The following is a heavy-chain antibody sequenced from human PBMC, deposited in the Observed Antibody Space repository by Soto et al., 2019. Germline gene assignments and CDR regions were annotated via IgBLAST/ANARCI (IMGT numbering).Heavy chain of an antibody. CDR1: GFSLSTSGVG. J-gene: IGHJ4*02. CDR2: IFWDDDK. Sequence: QITLKESSPTLVKPTQTLTLTCSFSGFSLSTSGVGVGWIRQPPGKALEWLTLIFWDDDKRYSPSLRSRLTITKDTSKNQVVLTMTNMDPVDTATYYCAHRGGLNAYFDYWGQGTLVTVSS. D-gene: IGHD5-12*01. CDR3: AHRGGLNAYFDY. V-gene: IGHV2-5*02.